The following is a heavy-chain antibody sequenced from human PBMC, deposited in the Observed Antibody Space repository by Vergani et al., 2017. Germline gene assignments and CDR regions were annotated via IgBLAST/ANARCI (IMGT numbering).Heavy chain of an antibody. Sequence: QVQLVQSGAEVKKPGSSVKVSCKASGGTFSSYTISWVRQAPGQGLEWLGWISGYTGYTKYAPKLQGRLTMTAETSTTTAFMELRSLRSDDTAMYHCVRVSRHGDPLDAFDIWGQGTMVTVSS. CDR3: VRVSRHGDPLDAFDI. D-gene: IGHD4-17*01. V-gene: IGHV1-18*01. J-gene: IGHJ3*02. CDR2: ISGYTGYT. CDR1: GGTFSSYT.